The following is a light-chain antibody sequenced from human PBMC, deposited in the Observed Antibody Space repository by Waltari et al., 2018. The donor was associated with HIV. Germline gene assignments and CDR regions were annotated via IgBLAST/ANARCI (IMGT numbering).Light chain of an antibody. Sequence: QSALTQPRSVSGSPGQSVTISCSGTSSDVGGYNYVSWYQQHPGKAPKLMIYDVTERPSGVPDRFSGSKSGNTASLTISGLQADDEADYYYCSYAGRYTWVFGGGTELTVL. CDR3: CSYAGRYTWV. CDR2: DVT. J-gene: IGLJ3*02. CDR1: SSDVGGYNY. V-gene: IGLV2-11*01.